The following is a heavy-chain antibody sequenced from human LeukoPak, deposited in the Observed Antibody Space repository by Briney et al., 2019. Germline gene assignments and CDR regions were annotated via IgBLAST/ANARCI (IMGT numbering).Heavy chain of an antibody. CDR2: MNPNSGNT. J-gene: IGHJ4*02. CDR1: GYTFTGYY. D-gene: IGHD5-24*01. CDR3: ARRDRWLQDY. Sequence: ASVKVSCKASGYTFTGYYMHWVRQAPGQGLEWMGWMNPNSGNTGYAQKFQGRVTMTRNTSISTAYMELSSLRSEDTAVYYCARRDRWLQDYWGQGTLVTVSS. V-gene: IGHV1-8*02.